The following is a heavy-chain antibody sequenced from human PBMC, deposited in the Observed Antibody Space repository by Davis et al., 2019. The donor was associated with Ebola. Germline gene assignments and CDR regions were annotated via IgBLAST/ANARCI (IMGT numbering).Heavy chain of an antibody. D-gene: IGHD2-2*01. Sequence: PGGSLRLSCAASGFTFSSYAMSWVRQAPGKGLEWVSAISGSGGSTYYADSVKGRFTISRDNSKNTLYLQMNSLRAEDTAVYYCAKDPTVPAALREYYYGMDVWGQGTTVTVSS. CDR2: ISGSGGST. J-gene: IGHJ6*02. CDR3: AKDPTVPAALREYYYGMDV. V-gene: IGHV3-23*01. CDR1: GFTFSSYA.